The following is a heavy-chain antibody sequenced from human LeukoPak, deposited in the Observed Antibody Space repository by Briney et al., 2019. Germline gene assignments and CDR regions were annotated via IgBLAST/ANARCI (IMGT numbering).Heavy chain of an antibody. V-gene: IGHV1-69*04. J-gene: IGHJ4*02. CDR1: GGTFSSYA. CDR2: IIPILGIA. CDR3: ARGLGAGQQLVFDY. Sequence: SVKVSCKASGGTFSSYAIRWVRQAPGQGLEWMGRIIPILGIANYAQKFQGRVTITADKSTSTAYMELSSLRSEDTAVYYCARGLGAGQQLVFDYWGQGTLVTVSS. D-gene: IGHD6-13*01.